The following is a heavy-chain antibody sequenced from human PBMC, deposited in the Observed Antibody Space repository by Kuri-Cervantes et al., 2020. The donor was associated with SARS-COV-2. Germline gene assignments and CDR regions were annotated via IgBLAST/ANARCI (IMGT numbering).Heavy chain of an antibody. V-gene: IGHV3-7*01. CDR3: ARAYGDYVFREGLDS. D-gene: IGHD4-17*01. CDR1: EFTFSNYW. J-gene: IGHJ4*02. CDR2: IKRDGSEK. Sequence: GESLKISCAASEFTFSNYWMTWVRQAPGKGLEWVANIKRDGSEKYYGDSVKGRFTISRDNAKNSLYLQMNSLRVEDTALYYCARAYGDYVFREGLDSWGQGTLVTVSS.